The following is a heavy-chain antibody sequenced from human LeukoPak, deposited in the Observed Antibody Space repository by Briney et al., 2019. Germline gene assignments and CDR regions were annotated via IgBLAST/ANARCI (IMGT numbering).Heavy chain of an antibody. V-gene: IGHV3-11*06. D-gene: IGHD3-22*01. Sequence: GGSLRLACAASGFTFSDYYTSWIRQAPGKGLEWVSFISTSSTYTNYADSVKGRFTVSRDNAKTSLYLQMNSLRAEDTAVYYCARVSSDSPDFWGQGTLVTVAS. CDR1: GFTFSDYY. CDR3: ARVSSDSPDF. CDR2: ISTSSTYT. J-gene: IGHJ4*02.